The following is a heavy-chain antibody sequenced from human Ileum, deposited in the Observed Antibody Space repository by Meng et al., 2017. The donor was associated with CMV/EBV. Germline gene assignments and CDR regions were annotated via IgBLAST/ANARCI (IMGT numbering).Heavy chain of an antibody. Sequence: GESLKISCVASGFSFSSYGMHWVRQAPGKGLEWVTFIHHDGSNKTYTDSVKGRFTISRENSKNTLYLHMSSLRAEDTAVYYCSKDPSQYCSSTSCSDYWGQGTLVTVSS. CDR2: IHHDGSNK. CDR1: GFSFSSYG. J-gene: IGHJ4*02. V-gene: IGHV3-30*02. CDR3: SKDPSQYCSSTSCSDY. D-gene: IGHD2-2*01.